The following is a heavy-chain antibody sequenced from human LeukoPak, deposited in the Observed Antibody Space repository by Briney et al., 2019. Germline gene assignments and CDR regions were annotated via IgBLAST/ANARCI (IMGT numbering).Heavy chain of an antibody. CDR2: ISGSGDST. CDR1: GFTFSSYA. D-gene: IGHD4-23*01. V-gene: IGHV3-23*01. Sequence: GGSLRLSCAASGFTFSSYAVSWVRQAPGKGLEWVSSISGSGDSTYYADSVKGRFTISRDNSKNTLYLQMNSLRAEDMAVYYCAKGGGNSDSDFDYWGQGTLVTVSS. CDR3: AKGGGNSDSDFDY. J-gene: IGHJ4*02.